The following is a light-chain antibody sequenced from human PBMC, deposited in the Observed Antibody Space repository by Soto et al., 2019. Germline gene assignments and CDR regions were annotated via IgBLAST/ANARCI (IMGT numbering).Light chain of an antibody. CDR3: SSYTSSSTLL. V-gene: IGLV2-14*01. CDR1: SNDIGGYNY. CDR2: DVS. J-gene: IGLJ2*01. Sequence: QSALTQPASVSGSPGQSITFSCTGTSNDIGGYNYVSWYQQHPGKAPKLMIFDVSNRPSGVSYRFSGSESGNTAFLTISGLQAEDEADYYCSSYTSSSTLLFGGGAKLTVL.